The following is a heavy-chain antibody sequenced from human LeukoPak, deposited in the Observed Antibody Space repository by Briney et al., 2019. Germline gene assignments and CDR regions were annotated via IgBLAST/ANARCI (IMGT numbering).Heavy chain of an antibody. CDR1: GYTFTSYD. Sequence: ASVKVSCKASGYTFTSYDINWVRQATGQGLEWMGWMNPNSGNTGYAQKFQGRVTMTRNTSISTAYMELSSLRSEDTAVYYCAREEIGLRFLEWLSPNWFDPWGQGTLVTVSS. CDR3: AREEIGLRFLEWLSPNWFDP. CDR2: MNPNSGNT. V-gene: IGHV1-8*01. J-gene: IGHJ5*02. D-gene: IGHD3-3*01.